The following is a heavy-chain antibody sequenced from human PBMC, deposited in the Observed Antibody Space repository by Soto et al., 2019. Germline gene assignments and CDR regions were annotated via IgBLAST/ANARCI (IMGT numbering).Heavy chain of an antibody. D-gene: IGHD2-15*01. CDR3: ARVSMRCSGGSCYSDY. Sequence: LSLTCAVYGGSFSGYYWSWIRQPPGKGLEWIGEINHSGSTNYNPSLKSRVTISVDTSKNQFSLKLSSVTAADTAVYYCARVSMRCSGGSCYSDYWGQGTLVTVSS. V-gene: IGHV4-34*01. J-gene: IGHJ4*02. CDR1: GGSFSGYY. CDR2: INHSGST.